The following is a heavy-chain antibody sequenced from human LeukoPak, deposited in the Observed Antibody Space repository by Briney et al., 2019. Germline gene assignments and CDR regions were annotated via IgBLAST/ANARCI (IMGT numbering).Heavy chain of an antibody. CDR2: INSDGSGT. V-gene: IGHV3-74*01. CDR3: GREGLGTGIDS. J-gene: IGHJ4*02. CDR1: GFTFSTYW. Sequence: PGGSLRLSCAASGFTSGFTFSTYWMHWVRQAPGKGLVWVSYINSDGSGTNYADSVKGRFTISRDNAKNTLYLQMNSLRAEDTAVYYCGREGLGTGIDSWGQGTLVRVSS. D-gene: IGHD7-27*01.